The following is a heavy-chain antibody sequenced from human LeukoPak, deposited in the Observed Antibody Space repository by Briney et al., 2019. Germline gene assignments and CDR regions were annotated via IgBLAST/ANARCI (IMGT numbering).Heavy chain of an antibody. V-gene: IGHV3-48*01. Sequence: GGSLRLSCAASGFTFSSYSMNWVRQAPGKGLEWVSYISSSSSTIYYADSVKGRFTISRDNSKNTLYLQMNSLRAEDTAVYYCAKERLGRGYSYGYLFDYWGQGTLVTVSS. D-gene: IGHD5-18*01. J-gene: IGHJ4*02. CDR3: AKERLGRGYSYGYLFDY. CDR1: GFTFSSYS. CDR2: ISSSSSTI.